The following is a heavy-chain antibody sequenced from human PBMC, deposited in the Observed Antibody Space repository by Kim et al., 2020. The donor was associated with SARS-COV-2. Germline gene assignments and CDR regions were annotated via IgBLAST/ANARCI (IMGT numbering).Heavy chain of an antibody. D-gene: IGHD3-22*01. CDR3: ARDEYYYDGSGYTSIDS. V-gene: IGHV3-30*01. J-gene: IGHJ4*02. Sequence: VKGRFTISRDNSKNTLYLQMNSLRPEDTAVYFCARDEYYYDGSGYTSIDSWGQGTMVTVSS.